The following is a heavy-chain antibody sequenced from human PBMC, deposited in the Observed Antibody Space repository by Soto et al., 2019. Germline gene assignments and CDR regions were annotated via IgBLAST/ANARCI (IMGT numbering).Heavy chain of an antibody. J-gene: IGHJ4*02. CDR2: IYSGAGT. CDR1: GFNVSSTS. V-gene: IGHV3-66*01. Sequence: VQLVESGGGLVQPGGSLRLSCAASGFNVSSTSMSWVRQAPGKGLEWVSVIYSGAGTHYAGSVKGRFTISRDTSKNTLYLQINSLRVDETAVYDCAREGSGSSTSFDYWGQGTLVTVSS. CDR3: AREGSGSSTSFDY. D-gene: IGHD2-2*01.